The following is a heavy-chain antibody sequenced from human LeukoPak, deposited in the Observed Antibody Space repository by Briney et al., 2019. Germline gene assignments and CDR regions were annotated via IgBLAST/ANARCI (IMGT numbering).Heavy chain of an antibody. D-gene: IGHD4-17*01. CDR2: IAWISGSI. V-gene: IGHV3-9*01. Sequence: GPCLRPSCAPAGFTFADYAMHWVRQAPGKCLEWVSGIAWISGSIGYADSVKGRFTISRVTAKNSMHLQMTSLRAKDTSLSSCAKDRGGYGDFNDAFDIWGQGTMVIVSS. J-gene: IGHJ3*02. CDR3: AKDRGGYGDFNDAFDI. CDR1: GFTFADYA.